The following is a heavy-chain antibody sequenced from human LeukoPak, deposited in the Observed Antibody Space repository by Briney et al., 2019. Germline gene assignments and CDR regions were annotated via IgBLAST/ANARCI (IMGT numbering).Heavy chain of an antibody. CDR3: ASRRYCSGGSCYDDVFDI. V-gene: IGHV1-18*01. CDR1: GYTFTSYG. Sequence: VASVKVSCKASGYTFTSYGISWVRQAPGRGLEWMGWISAYNGNTNYAQKLQGRVTMTTDTSTSTAYMELRSLRSDDTAVYYCASRRYCSGGSCYDDVFDIWGQGTMVTVSS. J-gene: IGHJ3*02. CDR2: ISAYNGNT. D-gene: IGHD2-15*01.